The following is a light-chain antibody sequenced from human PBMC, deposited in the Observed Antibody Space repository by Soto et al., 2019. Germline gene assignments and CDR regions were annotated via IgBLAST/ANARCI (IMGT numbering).Light chain of an antibody. J-gene: IGKJ5*01. CDR2: SAS. Sequence: DIQMTQSPSSPSSTLGDRVTITCRASQTIGKYLNWYQQQPGKAPKILIFSASNLGRGVPSRFSGSGSGTDGTLSISSLKKEDCATYYCQQALRFPVIFGQGTRLEIK. CDR1: QTIGKY. V-gene: IGKV1-39*01. CDR3: QQALRFPVI.